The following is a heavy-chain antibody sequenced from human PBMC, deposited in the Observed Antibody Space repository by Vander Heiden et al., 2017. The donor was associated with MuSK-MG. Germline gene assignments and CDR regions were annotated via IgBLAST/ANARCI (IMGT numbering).Heavy chain of an antibody. J-gene: IGHJ6*03. D-gene: IGHD3-3*01. Sequence: QVQLVQSGAEVKKPGSSVKVSCKASGGTFSSYAISWVRQAPGRGLEWMGGIIPLFGTATYAQKFQGRVTITAAESTSTAYMELSSLRSEDTAVYYCAREVSVSGYYYYMDVWGKGTTVTVSS. CDR3: AREVSVSGYYYYMDV. CDR2: IIPLFGTA. CDR1: GGTFSSYA. V-gene: IGHV1-69*01.